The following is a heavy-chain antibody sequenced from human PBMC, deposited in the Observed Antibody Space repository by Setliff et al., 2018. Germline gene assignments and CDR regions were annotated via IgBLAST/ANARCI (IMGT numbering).Heavy chain of an antibody. CDR3: AREFAYTRGYYVAETLDP. D-gene: IGHD3-10*02. Sequence: PSATLSLTCTVSGGSISTGTYSWTWIRQPAGKGLEWIGRTYVSGRTDYNPSLKSRVTISVDRSKNQFSLTLSSVTAADTAMYYCAREFAYTRGYYVAETLDPWGQGTLVTVSS. CDR2: TYVSGRT. CDR1: GGSISTGTYS. J-gene: IGHJ5*02. V-gene: IGHV4-61*02.